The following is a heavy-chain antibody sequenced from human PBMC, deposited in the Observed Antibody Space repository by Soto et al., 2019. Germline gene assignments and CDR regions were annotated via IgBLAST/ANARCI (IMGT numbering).Heavy chain of an antibody. CDR2: IYYSGSA. CDR3: ARGTFCGGDCYWLDF. V-gene: IGHV4-59*02. CDR1: GGSVSGFY. J-gene: IGHJ4*02. Sequence: PSETLSLTCTISGGSVSGFYWGWIRQPPGKGLEWIGNIYYSGSANYDPSLRSRVTISLNTSKNQFSLNLNSVTAADTAIYYCARGTFCGGDCYWLDFWGQGTLVPVSS. D-gene: IGHD2-21*02.